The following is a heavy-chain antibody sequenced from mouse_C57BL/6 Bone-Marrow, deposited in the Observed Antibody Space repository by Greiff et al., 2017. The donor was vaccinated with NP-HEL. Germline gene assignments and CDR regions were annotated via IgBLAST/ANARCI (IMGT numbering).Heavy chain of an antibody. J-gene: IGHJ3*01. V-gene: IGHV5-17*01. D-gene: IGHD1-1*01. CDR1: GFTFSDYG. CDR2: ISSGSSTI. Sequence: EVQLVESGGGLVKPGGSLKLSCAASGFTFSDYGMHWVRQAPEKGLEWVAYISSGSSTIYYAGTVKGRFTISRDNAKNTLCLQMTSLRSEDTAMYYCARIYRYWGQGTLVTVSA. CDR3: ARIYRY.